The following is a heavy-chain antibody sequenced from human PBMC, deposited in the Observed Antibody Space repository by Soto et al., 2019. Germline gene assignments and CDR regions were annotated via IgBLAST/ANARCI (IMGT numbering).Heavy chain of an antibody. J-gene: IGHJ5*02. D-gene: IGHD2-2*01. CDR1: GFTFSSYG. V-gene: IGHV3-33*01. Sequence: QVQLVESGGGVVQPGRSLRLSCAASGFTFSSYGMHWVRQAPGKGLEWVAVIWYDGSNKYYADSVKGRFTISRDNSKNTLYLPMNSLRAEDTAVYYCARYPNIGVGVPAAIGWFDPWGQGTLVTVSS. CDR3: ARYPNIGVGVPAAIGWFDP. CDR2: IWYDGSNK.